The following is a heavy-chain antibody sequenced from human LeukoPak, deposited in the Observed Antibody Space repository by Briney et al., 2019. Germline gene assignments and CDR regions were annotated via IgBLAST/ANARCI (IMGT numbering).Heavy chain of an antibody. V-gene: IGHV1-2*02. D-gene: IGHD3-22*01. CDR2: INPNSGGT. CDR1: GYTFTGYY. Sequence: ASVSVSCKASGYTFTGYYMQWVRQAPGQGLEWMGWINPNSGGTNYAQKFQGRVTMTRDTSISTAYMELSRLRSDDTAVYYCARDSYYDSSGYDSCEYFQHWGRGSLCTVSS. CDR3: ARDSYYDSSGYDSCEYFQH. J-gene: IGHJ1*01.